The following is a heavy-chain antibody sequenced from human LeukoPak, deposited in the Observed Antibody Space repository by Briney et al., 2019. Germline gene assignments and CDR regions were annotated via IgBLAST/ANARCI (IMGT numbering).Heavy chain of an antibody. CDR3: ATVSIAAAGTVDYFDY. CDR1: GYTFTGYY. D-gene: IGHD6-13*01. J-gene: IGHJ4*02. CDR2: INPNSGGT. V-gene: IGHV1-2*02. Sequence: ASVKVSCKASGYTFTGYYMHWVRQAPGQGLEWMGWINPNSGGTNYAQKFQGRVTMTEDTSTDTAYMELSSLRSEDTAVYYCATVSIAAAGTVDYFDYWGQGTLVTVSS.